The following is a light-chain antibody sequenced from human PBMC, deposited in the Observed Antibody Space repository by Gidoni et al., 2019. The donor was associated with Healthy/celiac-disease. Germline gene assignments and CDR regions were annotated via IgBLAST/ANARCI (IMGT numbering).Light chain of an antibody. V-gene: IGLV2-8*01. CDR1: SSDVCGYNY. J-gene: IGLJ2*01. CDR2: EVS. CDR3: SSYAGSPVV. Sequence: QSALTQPPSASGSPGQSVTISCTGTSSDVCGYNYVSWSQQHPGKAPNLMIYEVSKRPSGVPDRFSGSKSGNTASLTVSGLQAEDEADYYCSSYAGSPVVFGGGTKLTVL.